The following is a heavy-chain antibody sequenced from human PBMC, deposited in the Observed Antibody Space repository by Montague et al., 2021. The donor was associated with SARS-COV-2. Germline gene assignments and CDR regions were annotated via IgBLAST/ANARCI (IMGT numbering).Heavy chain of an antibody. D-gene: IGHD1-1*01. CDR1: GGSISDNH. J-gene: IGHJ4*02. CDR2: MSHGGSS. V-gene: IGHV4-34*01. CDR3: ARGAPGY. Sequence: SETLSLTCTVNGGSISDNHYTWIRQSPGEGLEWIWQMSHGGSSKKNPTLKSRVNMSIDTSKKKFSLKLTSVTAADTAVYYCARGAPGYWGQGTLVTVSS.